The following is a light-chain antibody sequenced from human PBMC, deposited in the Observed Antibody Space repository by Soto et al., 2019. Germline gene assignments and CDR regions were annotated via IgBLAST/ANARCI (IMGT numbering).Light chain of an antibody. J-gene: IGKJ5*01. CDR3: QHFGGTTFT. Sequence: EIVLTQSPGTLSLSPGEGATLSCRASQSVSSSYIAWYQQRPGQTPSLLIYGASTRATGIPDRFSGSGSGTHFTLTISRLEPGDFAVYYCQHFGGTTFTIGQWTRLEIK. CDR2: GAS. CDR1: QSVSSSY. V-gene: IGKV3-20*01.